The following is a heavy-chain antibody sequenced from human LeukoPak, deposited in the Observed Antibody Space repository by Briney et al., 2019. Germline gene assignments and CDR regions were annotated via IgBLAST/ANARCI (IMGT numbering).Heavy chain of an antibody. D-gene: IGHD3-16*01. CDR3: AKDEATSGGGLAS. Sequence: GGSLRLSCADSGFTVSGAHMSWVRQAPGKGLEWVSAMYTGGTTYYADSVTGRFTVSRDTSRNTLFLHMNSLRADDTAIYYCAKDEATSGGGLASWGQGTLVIVSS. CDR1: GFTVSGAH. J-gene: IGHJ5*01. CDR2: MYTGGTT. V-gene: IGHV3-53*01.